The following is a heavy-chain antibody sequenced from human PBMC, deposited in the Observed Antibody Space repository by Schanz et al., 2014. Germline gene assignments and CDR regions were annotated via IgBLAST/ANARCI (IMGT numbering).Heavy chain of an antibody. V-gene: IGHV4-34*01. D-gene: IGHD6-13*01. CDR3: ARGRQQLGSFDY. CDR2: IGHSGNT. CDR1: GESLSGYF. Sequence: QVQLQQWGAGLLKPSETLSLTCAVYGESLSGYFWSWIRQPPGKGLEWIGDIGHSGNTKDNPSLKSRVTMSVETSKNQFALNLSSVTAADTAVYYCARGRQQLGSFDYWGPGTLVSVSS. J-gene: IGHJ4*02.